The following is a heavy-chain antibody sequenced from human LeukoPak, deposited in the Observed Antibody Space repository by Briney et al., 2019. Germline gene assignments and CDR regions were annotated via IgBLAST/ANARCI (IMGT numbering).Heavy chain of an antibody. V-gene: IGHV1-46*01. J-gene: IGHJ5*02. Sequence: ASVKVSCKASGYTFTSYYMHWVRQAPGQGLEWMGIINPSGGSTSYAQKFQGRVTITRDTSASTAYMELSSLRSEDTAVYYCAREKWFGDLGAHNWFNPWGQGTLVTVSS. CDR3: AREKWFGDLGAHNWFNP. CDR2: INPSGGST. CDR1: GYTFTSYY. D-gene: IGHD3-10*01.